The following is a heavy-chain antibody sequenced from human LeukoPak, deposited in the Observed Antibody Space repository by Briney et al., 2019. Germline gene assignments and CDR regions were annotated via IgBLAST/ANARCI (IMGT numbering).Heavy chain of an antibody. Sequence: GASVKVSCKASGGTFSSYAISWVRQAPGQGLEWMGRIIPILGIANYAQKFQGRVTITADKSTSTAYMELSSLRSEDTAVYYCARVVPYGSGSYGDYWGQGTLVTVSS. CDR3: ARVVPYGSGSYGDY. D-gene: IGHD3-10*01. V-gene: IGHV1-69*04. CDR2: IIPILGIA. CDR1: GGTFSSYA. J-gene: IGHJ4*02.